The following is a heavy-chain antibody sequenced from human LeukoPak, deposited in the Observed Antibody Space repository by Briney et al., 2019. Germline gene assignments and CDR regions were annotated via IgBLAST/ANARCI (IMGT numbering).Heavy chain of an antibody. V-gene: IGHV4-4*02. J-gene: IGHJ4*02. Sequence: PSGTLSLTCAVSGGSISSSNWWSWVRQPPGKGLEWIGEIYHSGSTNYNPSLKSRVTISVDTSKNQFSLKLNSVTAADTAVYYCARGFATMVRGVVLDFWGQGTLVTVSS. D-gene: IGHD3-10*01. CDR1: GGSISSSNW. CDR3: ARGFATMVRGVVLDF. CDR2: IYHSGST.